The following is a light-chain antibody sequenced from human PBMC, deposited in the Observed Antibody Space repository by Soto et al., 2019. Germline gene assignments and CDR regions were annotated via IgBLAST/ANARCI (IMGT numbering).Light chain of an antibody. J-gene: IGLJ2*01. Sequence: QSVLTQPASVSGSPGQSITISCTGTSSDIGGYNFVSWYRQHPGKAPKLLIYAVTNRPSGIPDRFSGSKSGNTASLTISGLQAEDEADYYCTSYTPSSTLVFGGGTKLTVL. CDR2: AVT. CDR1: SSDIGGYNF. V-gene: IGLV2-14*01. CDR3: TSYTPSSTLV.